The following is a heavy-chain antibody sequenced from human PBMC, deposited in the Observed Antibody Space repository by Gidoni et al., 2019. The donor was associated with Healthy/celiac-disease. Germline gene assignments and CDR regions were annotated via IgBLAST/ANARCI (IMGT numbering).Heavy chain of an antibody. CDR1: GFTFSSYG. J-gene: IGHJ3*02. V-gene: IGHV3-30*18. CDR2: ISYDGSNK. D-gene: IGHD3-22*01. CDR3: AKNADVVVTRDAFDI. Sequence: QVQLVESGGGVVQPGRSLRLSCAASGFTFSSYGMHWVRQAPGKGLEWVAVISYDGSNKYYADSVKGRFTISRDNSKNTLYLQMNSLRAEDTAVYYCAKNADVVVTRDAFDIWGQGTMVTVSS.